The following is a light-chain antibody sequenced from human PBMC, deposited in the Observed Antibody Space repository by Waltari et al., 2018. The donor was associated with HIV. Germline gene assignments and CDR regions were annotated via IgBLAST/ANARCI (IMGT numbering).Light chain of an antibody. V-gene: IGLV2-11*01. Sequence: QSALTQPRSMSGSPGQSVTISCTGTNSDVGGYNYVPWYQQHPGKAPKLMIFDVNKRPSGVPDRFSGSKSGNTASLTISGLQAEEEADYYCCSYADNYTWVFGGGTKLTVL. CDR1: NSDVGGYNY. CDR3: CSYADNYTWV. J-gene: IGLJ3*02. CDR2: DVN.